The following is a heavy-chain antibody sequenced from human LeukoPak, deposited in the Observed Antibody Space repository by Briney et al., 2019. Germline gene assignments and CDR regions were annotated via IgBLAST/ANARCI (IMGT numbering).Heavy chain of an antibody. Sequence: GGSLRLSCAASGFIFSSYGMHWVRQAPGKGLEWVAFIRYDGTNKYYADSVKGRFTISRDNAKNSLYLQMNSLRAEDTAVYYCARDPNYYDSSGYFDYWGQGTLVTVSS. CDR3: ARDPNYYDSSGYFDY. CDR1: GFIFSSYG. CDR2: IRYDGTNK. V-gene: IGHV3-30*02. J-gene: IGHJ4*02. D-gene: IGHD3-22*01.